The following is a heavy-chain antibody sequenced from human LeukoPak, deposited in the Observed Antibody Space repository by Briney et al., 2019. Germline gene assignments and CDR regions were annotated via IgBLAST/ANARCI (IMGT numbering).Heavy chain of an antibody. CDR2: ISNNGGYT. D-gene: IGHD4-17*01. V-gene: IGHV3-23*01. J-gene: IGHJ4*02. CDR3: AKDRDYGDYGNFDY. Sequence: GGSLRLSCAASGFTFSSSAMSWVRQAPGKGLEWVSAISNNGGYTYYADSVQGRFTISRDNSKSTLCLQMNSLRAEDTAVYYCAKDRDYGDYGNFDYWGQGTQVTVSS. CDR1: GFTFSSSA.